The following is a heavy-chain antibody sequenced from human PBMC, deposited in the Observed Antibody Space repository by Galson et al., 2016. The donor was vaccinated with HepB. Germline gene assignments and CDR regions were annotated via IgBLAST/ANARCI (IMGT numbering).Heavy chain of an antibody. D-gene: IGHD4-17*01. Sequence: SLRLSCAASGFTFSDYHMNWIRQAPGKGLEWISYISRSGDSMLYAASVRGRFSISRDSAKKSLYLQMTNLRAEDTAVYYCARDLPDDSVEYVDVFDLWGQGTMVTVSS. J-gene: IGHJ3*01. CDR3: ARDLPDDSVEYVDVFDL. CDR1: GFTFSDYH. V-gene: IGHV3-11*01. CDR2: ISRSGDSM.